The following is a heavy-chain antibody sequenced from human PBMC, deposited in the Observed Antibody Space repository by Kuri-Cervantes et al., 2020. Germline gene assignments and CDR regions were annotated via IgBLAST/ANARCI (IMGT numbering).Heavy chain of an antibody. CDR1: GYTFTGYY. CDR2: ISAYNGYT. J-gene: IGHJ4*02. V-gene: IGHV1-18*04. Sequence: ASVKVSCKASGYTFTGYYMHWVRQAPGQGLEWMGWISAYNGYTNYAQKLQGRVTMTTDTSTSTAYMELRSLRSDDTAVYYCAREPPQTGDYWGQGTLVTVSS. D-gene: IGHD1-14*01. CDR3: AREPPQTGDY.